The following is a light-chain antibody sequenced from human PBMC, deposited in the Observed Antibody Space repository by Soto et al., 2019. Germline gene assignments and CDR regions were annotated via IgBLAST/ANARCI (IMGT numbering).Light chain of an antibody. Sequence: DSQMIQYPSALSASIGDRFTITCLASQSVNSWLAWYQQKPGKAPMLLIYEASSLQSGVPSRFSGSRSGTEFTLTISSLQPDDLTSYYCQLYAHYPITFGQGRRLEI. CDR2: EAS. V-gene: IGKV1-5*03. J-gene: IGKJ5*01. CDR3: QLYAHYPIT. CDR1: QSVNSW.